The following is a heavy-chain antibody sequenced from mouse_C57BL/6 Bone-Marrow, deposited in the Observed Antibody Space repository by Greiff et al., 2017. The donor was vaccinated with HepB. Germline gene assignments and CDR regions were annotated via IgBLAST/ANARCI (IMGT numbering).Heavy chain of an antibody. CDR1: GFNIKDDY. D-gene: IGHD2-12*01. CDR3: TTYYTLDV. V-gene: IGHV14-4*01. CDR2: IDPENGDT. Sequence: VQLKESGAELVRPGASVKLSCTASGFNIKDDYMHWVKQRPEQGLEWIGWIDPENGDTEYASKFQGKATITADTSSNTAYLQLSSLTSEDTAVYYCTTYYTLDVWGTGTTVTVSS. J-gene: IGHJ1*03.